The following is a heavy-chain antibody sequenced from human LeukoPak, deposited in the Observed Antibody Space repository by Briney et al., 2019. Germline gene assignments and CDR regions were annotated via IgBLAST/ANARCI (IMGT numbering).Heavy chain of an antibody. V-gene: IGHV1-18*01. CDR3: ARDLRPAAGLAHYYYGMDV. J-gene: IGHJ6*02. D-gene: IGHD6-13*01. CDR2: ISAYNGNT. CDR1: GYTFTNYG. Sequence: ASVKVSCKASGYTFTNYGISWVRQAPGQGLEWMGWISAYNGNTNYAQKPQGRVTMTTDTSTSTAYMELRSLRSDDTAVYYCARDLRPAAGLAHYYYGMDVWGQGTTVTVSS.